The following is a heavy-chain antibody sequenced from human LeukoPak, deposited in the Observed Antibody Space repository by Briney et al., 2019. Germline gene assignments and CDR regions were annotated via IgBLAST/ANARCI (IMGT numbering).Heavy chain of an antibody. D-gene: IGHD4-17*01. CDR1: GFTFSSYA. Sequence: PGGSLRLSCAASGFTFSSYAMSWVRQAPGKGLEWVSCISSSGSDIYYADSVKGRFTISRDNAKNSLYLQMNSLRAEDTAVYYCARTPYGDYGRYFDYWGQGTLVTVSS. CDR3: ARTPYGDYGRYFDY. V-gene: IGHV3-21*01. J-gene: IGHJ4*02. CDR2: ISSSGSDI.